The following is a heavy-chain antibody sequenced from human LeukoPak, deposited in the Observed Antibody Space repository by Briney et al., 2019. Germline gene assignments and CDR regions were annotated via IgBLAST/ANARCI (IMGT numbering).Heavy chain of an antibody. CDR1: GGSISSSTFY. V-gene: IGHV4-39*07. Sequence: PSETLSLTCTVSGGSISSSTFYWGWIRQPPGKGLEWIGTIYYSGSTFYNPSLKSRVTISVDTSKNQFSLKLSSVTAADTAVYYCARGPERGRLAQYPFDYWGQGTLVTVSS. CDR2: IYYSGST. J-gene: IGHJ4*02. D-gene: IGHD3-16*01. CDR3: ARGPERGRLAQYPFDY.